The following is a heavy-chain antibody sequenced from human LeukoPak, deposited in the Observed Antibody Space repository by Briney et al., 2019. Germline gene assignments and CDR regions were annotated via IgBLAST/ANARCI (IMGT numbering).Heavy chain of an antibody. CDR3: AKTRDDLLVGHIDY. Sequence: PSETLSLTCTVSGYSISSGYYWGWIRQSPGKGLEWIGSIYHTGSTYYNPSLKSRLTISVDTSKNQFSLKLSSVTAADTAVYYCAKTRDDLLVGHIDYWRQGTLVTVSS. CDR2: IYHTGST. D-gene: IGHD3/OR15-3a*01. J-gene: IGHJ4*02. CDR1: GYSISSGYY. V-gene: IGHV4-38-2*02.